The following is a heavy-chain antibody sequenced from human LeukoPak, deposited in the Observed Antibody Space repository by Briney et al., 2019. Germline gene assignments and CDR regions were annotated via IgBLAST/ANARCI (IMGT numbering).Heavy chain of an antibody. J-gene: IGHJ4*02. V-gene: IGHV1-2*02. CDR1: GYTFTGYY. CDR3: ARDAYGDYSWERGTGSYFDY. CDR2: INPNSGGT. D-gene: IGHD4-17*01. Sequence: GASVKVSCKASGYTFTGYYMHWVRQAPGQGLEWMGWINPNSGGTNYAQKFQGRVTMTRDTSISTAYMELSRLRSDDTAVYYCARDAYGDYSWERGTGSYFDYWGQGTLVTVSS.